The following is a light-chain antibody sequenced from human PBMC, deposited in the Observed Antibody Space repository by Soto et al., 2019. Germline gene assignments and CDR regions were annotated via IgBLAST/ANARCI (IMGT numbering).Light chain of an antibody. Sequence: EMVMTQSPATLSVSPGEGATLSCRASQSVSSHLAWYQQKPGQAPRLLIYDASTRATGVPGRFSGSGSGTAFTLTISSLQSEDFAVYYCQQYNYLWTFGQGTKVEIK. J-gene: IGKJ1*01. CDR3: QQYNYLWT. V-gene: IGKV3-15*01. CDR1: QSVSSH. CDR2: DAS.